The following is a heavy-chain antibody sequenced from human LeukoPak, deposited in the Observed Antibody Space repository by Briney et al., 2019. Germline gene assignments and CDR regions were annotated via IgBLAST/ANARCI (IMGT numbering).Heavy chain of an antibody. V-gene: IGHV3-74*03. CDR1: GFSFSTSW. D-gene: IGHD3-22*01. Sequence: GGSLRLSCAASGFSFSTSWMHWVRQVPGKGLVWVSLINSDASSTTYADSVKGRFTISRDNAKNSLYLQMNSLRAEGTAVYYCARQNYYDSSGYSYYFDYWGQGTLVTVSS. CDR3: ARQNYYDSSGYSYYFDY. J-gene: IGHJ4*02. CDR2: INSDASST.